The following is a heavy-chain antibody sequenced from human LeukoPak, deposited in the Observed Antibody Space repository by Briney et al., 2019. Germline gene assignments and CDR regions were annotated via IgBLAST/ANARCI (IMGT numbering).Heavy chain of an antibody. V-gene: IGHV4-34*01. CDR2: IYNSGST. CDR1: GFIVSSNY. Sequence: LRLSCAASGFIVSSNYMGWVRQPPGKGLEWIGEIYNSGSTIYNPSLKSRVTISVDTSKNQFSLNLISVTAADTAVYYCVRAYDYWGQGTLVTVSS. CDR3: VRAYDY. J-gene: IGHJ4*02.